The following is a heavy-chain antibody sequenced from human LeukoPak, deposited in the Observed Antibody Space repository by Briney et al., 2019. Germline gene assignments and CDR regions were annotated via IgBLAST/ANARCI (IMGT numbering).Heavy chain of an antibody. D-gene: IGHD3-22*01. V-gene: IGHV4-59*01. CDR3: ARFDNFDTSGYFISGWFDH. Sequence: SETLSLTCTVSGDSISGYYWSWTRQPPGKGLEWIGYIYYSGTTNYNPSLKSRVTISVDTSKNQFSLKLSSVTAADTAVYYCARFDNFDTSGYFISGWFDHWGQGTLVTVSS. CDR1: GDSISGYY. J-gene: IGHJ5*02. CDR2: IYYSGTT.